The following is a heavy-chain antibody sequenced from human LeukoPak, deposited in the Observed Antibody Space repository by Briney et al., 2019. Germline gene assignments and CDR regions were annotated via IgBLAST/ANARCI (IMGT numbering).Heavy chain of an antibody. CDR1: GFTFSSYS. J-gene: IGHJ4*02. CDR2: ISGSGGST. V-gene: IGHV3-23*01. CDR3: AKVSILYYFDY. D-gene: IGHD2-8*02. Sequence: GGSLRLSCAASGFTFSSYSMNWVRQAPGKGLEWVSAISGSGGSTYYADSVKGRFTISRDNSKNTLYLQMNSLRAEDTAVYYCAKVSILYYFDYWGQGTLVTVSS.